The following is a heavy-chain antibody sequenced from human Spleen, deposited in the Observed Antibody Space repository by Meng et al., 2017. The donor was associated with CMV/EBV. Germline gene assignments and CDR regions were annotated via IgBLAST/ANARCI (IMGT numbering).Heavy chain of an antibody. CDR2: IYYSENT. V-gene: IGHV4-39*01. CDR3: ARLVVPAFQFDY. J-gene: IGHJ4*02. Sequence: VSVGSISSRSYYWGWIRQPPGKGLEWIGNIYYSENTYYNPSLKSRVTISVDTSKIQSSLKLSSVTAADTAVYYCARLVVPAFQFDYWGQGTLVTVSS. D-gene: IGHD2-2*01. CDR1: VGSISSRSYY.